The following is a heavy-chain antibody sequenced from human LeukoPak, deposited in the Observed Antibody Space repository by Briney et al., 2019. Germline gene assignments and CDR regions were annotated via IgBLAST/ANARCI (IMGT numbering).Heavy chain of an antibody. CDR3: ARVFGRDGSGTSPFDY. CDR1: GGTFSSYA. D-gene: IGHD3-10*01. J-gene: IGHJ4*02. Sequence: SVKVSCKASGGTFSSYAISWVRQAPGQGLEWMGRIIPILGIANYAQKFQGRVTITADKSTSTAYMELSSLRSEDTAVYYCARVFGRDGSGTSPFDYWGQGTLVTVSS. CDR2: IIPILGIA. V-gene: IGHV1-69*04.